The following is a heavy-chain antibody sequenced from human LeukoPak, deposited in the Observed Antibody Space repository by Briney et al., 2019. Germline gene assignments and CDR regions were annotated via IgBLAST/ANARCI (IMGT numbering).Heavy chain of an antibody. J-gene: IGHJ4*02. CDR1: GFTFSSYA. V-gene: IGHV3-23*01. CDR3: AKGTQYSSSLLDY. CDR2: IGSTGDST. D-gene: IGHD6-13*01. Sequence: GGSLRLSCAASGFTFSSYAMSWVRQAPGKGLEWVSTIGSTGDSTYYADSVKGRFTISRDNSRNTLYLQMNSLSAEDTAVYYCAKGTQYSSSLLDYWGQGTLVTVSS.